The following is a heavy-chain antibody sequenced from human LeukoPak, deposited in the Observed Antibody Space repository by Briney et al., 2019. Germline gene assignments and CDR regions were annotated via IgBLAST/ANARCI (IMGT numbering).Heavy chain of an antibody. J-gene: IGHJ4*02. CDR1: GFTFSSYA. Sequence: GGSLRLSCAASGFTFSSYAMSWVRQAPGKGLEWVSAISGSGGSTYYADSVKGRFSISRDNSKNTLYLQMNSLRAEDTAVYYCAKDGGSVVPADTFDYWGQGTLVTVSS. CDR2: ISGSGGST. D-gene: IGHD2-2*01. CDR3: AKDGGSVVPADTFDY. V-gene: IGHV3-23*01.